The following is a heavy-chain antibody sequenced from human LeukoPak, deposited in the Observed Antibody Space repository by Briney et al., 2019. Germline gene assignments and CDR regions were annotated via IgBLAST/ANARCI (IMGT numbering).Heavy chain of an antibody. CDR1: GASISPYY. D-gene: IGHD4-17*01. CDR2: INYSGGT. CDR3: AKSRSDYAISSDY. J-gene: IGHJ4*02. V-gene: IGHV4-59*01. Sequence: SETLSLTCTVSGASISPYYWTWIRQPPGKGLEWIGYINYSGGTNYNPSLKSRVTISVDTSKNQFSLKLTSVTAADTAVYYCAKSRSDYAISSDYWGQGTLVTVSS.